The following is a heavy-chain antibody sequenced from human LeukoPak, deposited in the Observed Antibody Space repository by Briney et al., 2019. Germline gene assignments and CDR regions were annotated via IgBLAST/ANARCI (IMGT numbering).Heavy chain of an antibody. CDR1: GFTFSSYA. CDR3: AKLRYGSGWYNY. J-gene: IGHJ4*02. D-gene: IGHD6-19*01. V-gene: IGHV3-23*01. Sequence: XGSLRLSCAASGFTFSSYAMSWVRQAPGKGLEWVSAISGSGGSTYYADSVKGRFTISRDNSKNTLYLQMNSLRAEDTAVYYCAKLRYGSGWYNYWGQGTLVTVSS. CDR2: ISGSGGST.